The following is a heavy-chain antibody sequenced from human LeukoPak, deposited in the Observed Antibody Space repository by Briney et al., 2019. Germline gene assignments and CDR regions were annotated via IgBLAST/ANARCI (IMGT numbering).Heavy chain of an antibody. D-gene: IGHD2-15*01. CDR2: IYYSGST. Sequence: PSETLSLTCTVSGGSISSGDYYWSWIRQPPGTGLEWIGYIYYSGSTYYNPSLKSRVTISVDTSKNQFSLKLSSVTAADTAVYYCARAMLSFGGAFDIWGQGTMVTVSS. J-gene: IGHJ3*02. CDR1: GGSISSGDYY. V-gene: IGHV4-30-4*01. CDR3: ARAMLSFGGAFDI.